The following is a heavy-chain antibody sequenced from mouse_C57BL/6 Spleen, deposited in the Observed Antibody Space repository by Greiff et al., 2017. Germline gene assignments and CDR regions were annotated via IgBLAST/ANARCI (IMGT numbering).Heavy chain of an antibody. CDR1: GYTFTSYW. CDR2: IGPNSGGT. J-gene: IGHJ4*01. V-gene: IGHV1-72*01. D-gene: IGHD3-1*01. Sequence: QVQLQQPGAELVKPGASVKLSCKASGYTFTSYWMHWVKQRPGRGLEWIGRIGPNSGGTKYNEKFKSKATLTVDKPSSTAYMQLSSLTSADSAVYYCARSGAFYYAMDYWGQGTSVTVSS. CDR3: ARSGAFYYAMDY.